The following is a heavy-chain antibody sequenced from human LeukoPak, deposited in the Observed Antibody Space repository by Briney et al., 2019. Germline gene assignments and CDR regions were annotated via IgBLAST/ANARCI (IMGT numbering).Heavy chain of an antibody. J-gene: IGHJ4*02. Sequence: PSETLSLTCAVYGGSFSGYYWSWIRQPPGKNLEWLGSVYYTGSTHNNPSLKSRVTISVDTSKNQFSLKLSSVTAADTAVYYCARATYQFGETFDYWGQGTLVTVSS. CDR1: GGSFSGYY. CDR3: ARATYQFGETFDY. V-gene: IGHV4-34*01. CDR2: VYYTGST. D-gene: IGHD3-10*01.